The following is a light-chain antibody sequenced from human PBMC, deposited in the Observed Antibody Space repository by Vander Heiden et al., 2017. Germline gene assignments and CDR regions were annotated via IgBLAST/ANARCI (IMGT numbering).Light chain of an antibody. V-gene: IGKV2-28*01. CDR1: QSLLHSNGYNY. Sequence: DIVMTQSRLSLPVTPGEPASISCRSSQSLLHSNGYNYLDWYLQKPGQSPQLLIYLGSNRASGVPDRFSGSGSGTDFTLKISRVEAEDVGVYYCRQALQTPRTFGQGTKLEIK. CDR2: LGS. CDR3: RQALQTPRT. J-gene: IGKJ2*01.